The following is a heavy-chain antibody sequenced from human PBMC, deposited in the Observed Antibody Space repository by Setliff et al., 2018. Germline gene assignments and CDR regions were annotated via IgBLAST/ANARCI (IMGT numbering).Heavy chain of an antibody. D-gene: IGHD1-26*01. J-gene: IGHJ6*03. Sequence: GSGPTLVNPTQTLTLTCTFSGFSLSSTGVGVGWIRRPPGKALEWLALVYWDDDKRYSPSLKSRLTITKDTSKNQVVLKMTNMDPVDTATYYCVRALAYYYMDVWGKGTTVTVSS. CDR3: VRALAYYYMDV. V-gene: IGHV2-5*02. CDR2: VYWDDDK. CDR1: GFSLSSTGVG.